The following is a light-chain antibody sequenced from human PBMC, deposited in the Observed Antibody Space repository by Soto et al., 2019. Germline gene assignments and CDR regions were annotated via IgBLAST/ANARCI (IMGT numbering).Light chain of an antibody. CDR3: QQYSDNWT. CDR1: QSISSW. V-gene: IGKV1-5*03. CDR2: KAS. Sequence: DIQMTQSPSTLSASVGDRVTITCRASQSISSWLAWYQQKPGTAPKLPIYKASTLQSGVPSRFSGSGSGTEFTLTISSLQPDDFATYYCQQYSDNWTFGQGTKVDIK. J-gene: IGKJ1*01.